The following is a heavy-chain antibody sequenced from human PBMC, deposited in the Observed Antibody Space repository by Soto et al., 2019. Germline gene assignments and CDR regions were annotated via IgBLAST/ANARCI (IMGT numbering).Heavy chain of an antibody. CDR3: ARGITLPTPLDY. J-gene: IGHJ4*02. CDR2: IYYSGST. D-gene: IGHD1-20*01. V-gene: IGHV4-31*03. CDR1: GGSISSGGYY. Sequence: SETLSLTCTVSGGSISSGGYYWSWIRQHPGKGLEWIGYIYYSGSTYYNPSLKSRVTISVDTSKNQFSLKLSSVTAADTAVYYCARGITLPTPLDYWGQGTLVTVSS.